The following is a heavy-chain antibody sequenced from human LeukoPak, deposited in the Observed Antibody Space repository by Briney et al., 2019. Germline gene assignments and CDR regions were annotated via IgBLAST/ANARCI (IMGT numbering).Heavy chain of an antibody. D-gene: IGHD3-22*01. J-gene: IGHJ4*02. V-gene: IGHV3-53*01. CDR1: GFTVSSNY. CDR3: ADSSGYYPQKAIDY. CDR2: IYSGGST. Sequence: GGSLRLSCAASGFTVSSNYMTWVRQAPGKGLEWVSVIYSGGSTYYADSVKGRFTISRDNSKNTLYLQMNSLRAEDTAVYYCADSSGYYPQKAIDYWGQGTLVTVSS.